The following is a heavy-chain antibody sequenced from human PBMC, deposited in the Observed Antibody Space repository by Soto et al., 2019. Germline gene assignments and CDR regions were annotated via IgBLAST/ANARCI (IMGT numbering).Heavy chain of an antibody. Sequence: QVQLVESGGGVVQPGRSLRLSCAASGLTFSSYAMHWVRQAPGKGLEWVAVISYGGSNKYYADSVKGRFTISRDNSKNTLYLQMNNLRAEDTAVYYCAKDNCISTSCYRLYNWFDPWGQGTLVTVSS. D-gene: IGHD2-2*01. J-gene: IGHJ5*02. CDR2: ISYGGSNK. V-gene: IGHV3-30*18. CDR3: AKDNCISTSCYRLYNWFDP. CDR1: GLTFSSYA.